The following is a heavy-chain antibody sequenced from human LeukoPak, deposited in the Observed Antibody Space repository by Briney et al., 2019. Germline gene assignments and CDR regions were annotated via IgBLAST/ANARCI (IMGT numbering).Heavy chain of an antibody. Sequence: PGGSLRLSCAASGFTFSSYWMSWVRQAPGKGLEWVANIKQDGSEKYYVDSVKGRFTISRDNAKNSLYLQMNSLRAEDTAVYYCARGVAARPGYFDYWGQGTLVTVSS. J-gene: IGHJ4*02. CDR3: ARGVAARPGYFDY. CDR2: IKQDGSEK. D-gene: IGHD6-6*01. V-gene: IGHV3-7*01. CDR1: GFTFSSYW.